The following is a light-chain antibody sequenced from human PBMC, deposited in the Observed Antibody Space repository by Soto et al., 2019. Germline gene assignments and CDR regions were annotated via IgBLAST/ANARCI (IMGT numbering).Light chain of an antibody. V-gene: IGLV2-14*01. CDR3: SSYTTSSTQV. J-gene: IGLJ3*02. Sequence: QSALTPPASVSGSPGQSITISCTGTSSDVGYYNYVSWYQHHPGKVPKLMIYEVSNRPSGVSNRFSGSKSGNTASLTISGLQAEDAADYYCSSYTTSSTQVFGGGTKVTVL. CDR1: SSDVGYYNY. CDR2: EVS.